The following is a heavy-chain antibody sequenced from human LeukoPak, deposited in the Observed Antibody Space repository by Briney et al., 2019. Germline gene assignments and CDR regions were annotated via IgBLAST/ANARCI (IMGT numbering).Heavy chain of an antibody. V-gene: IGHV4-59*01. CDR1: GGSISSYY. Sequence: SETLSLTCTVSGGSISSYYWSWIRQPPGKGLEWIGYIYYSGSTNYNPSLESRVTISVDTSKNQFSLKLSSVTAADTAVYYCARTTVTTRGWYYYYYMDVWGKGTTVTVSS. CDR2: IYYSGST. J-gene: IGHJ6*03. D-gene: IGHD4-17*01. CDR3: ARTTVTTRGWYYYYYMDV.